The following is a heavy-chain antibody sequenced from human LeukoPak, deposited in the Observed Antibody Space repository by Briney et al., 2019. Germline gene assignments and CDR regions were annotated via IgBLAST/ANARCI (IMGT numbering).Heavy chain of an antibody. D-gene: IGHD3-10*01. J-gene: IGHJ6*03. CDR2: IYYSGST. V-gene: IGHV4-39*07. Sequence: SETLSLTCTVSGGSISSSSYYWGWIRQPPGKGLEWIGSIYYSGSTYYNPSLKSRVTISVDTSKNQFSLKLSSVTAADTAVYFCARAITMVRGRHYYYMDVWGKGTTVTVSS. CDR3: ARAITMVRGRHYYYMDV. CDR1: GGSISSSSYY.